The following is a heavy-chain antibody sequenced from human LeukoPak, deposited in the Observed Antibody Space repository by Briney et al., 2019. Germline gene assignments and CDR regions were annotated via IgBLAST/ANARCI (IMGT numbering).Heavy chain of an antibody. CDR3: ARSHVSGYDYRGCLDY. CDR2: INPSGGST. D-gene: IGHD5-12*01. CDR1: GYTFTSYY. V-gene: IGHV1-46*01. Sequence: ASVKVSCKASGYTFTSYYMHWVRQAPGQGLEWMGIINPSGGSTSYAQKFQGRVTMTRDTSISTAYMELSRLRSDDTAVYYCARSHVSGYDYRGCLDYWGQGTLVTVSS. J-gene: IGHJ4*02.